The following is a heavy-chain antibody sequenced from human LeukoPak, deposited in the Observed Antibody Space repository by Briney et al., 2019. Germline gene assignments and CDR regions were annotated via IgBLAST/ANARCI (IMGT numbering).Heavy chain of an antibody. CDR3: ARGHSMPRYSGSYDY. J-gene: IGHJ4*02. V-gene: IGHV3-21*01. CDR2: ISSSSSYI. Sequence: GGSLRLSCAASGFTFSRYGMSWVRQAPGKGLEWVSSISSSSSYIYYADSVKGRFTISRDNAKNSLYLQMNSLRAEDTAVYYCARGHSMPRYSGSYDYWGQGTLVTVSS. CDR1: GFTFSRYG. D-gene: IGHD1-26*01.